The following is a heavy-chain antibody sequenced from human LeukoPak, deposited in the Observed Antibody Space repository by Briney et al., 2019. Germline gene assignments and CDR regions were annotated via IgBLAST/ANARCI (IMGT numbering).Heavy chain of an antibody. J-gene: IGHJ4*02. D-gene: IGHD6-19*01. CDR1: GYSISSGYY. Sequence: SETLSLTCTVSGYSISSGYYWGWIRQPPGKGLEWIGSLYHSGNSYYNLSLKSRATISVDTSKNHFSLKLRSVTAADTAVYYCARAETYSSDWYDPFFDYWGQGTLVTVSS. V-gene: IGHV4-38-2*02. CDR3: ARAETYSSDWYDPFFDY. CDR2: LYHSGNS.